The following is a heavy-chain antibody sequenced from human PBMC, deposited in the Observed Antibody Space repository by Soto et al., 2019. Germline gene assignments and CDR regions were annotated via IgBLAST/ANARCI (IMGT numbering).Heavy chain of an antibody. J-gene: IGHJ4*02. CDR3: AREKVVFSS. V-gene: IGHV3-11*01. CDR1: GFTFSDYY. CDR2: ITSGGTK. Sequence: QVQLVESGGGLVKPGGSLRLSCAASGFTFSDYYMTWVRQAPGKGLEWVSYITSGGTKYYADSVKGRFTISRDNAKNSLFLQMNSLRAEDTAVYYCAREKVVFSSWGQGTLVTVSS. D-gene: IGHD2-8*02.